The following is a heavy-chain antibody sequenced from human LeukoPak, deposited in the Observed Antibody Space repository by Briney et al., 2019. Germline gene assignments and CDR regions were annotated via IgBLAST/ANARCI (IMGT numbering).Heavy chain of an antibody. CDR3: ARDLFYSVSGTYYNVGRVFNY. Sequence: GASVTVSCKASGYTFSTYAISWVRQAPGQGLEWMGWMNPNSGNTGYAQKFQGRVTMTRNTSISTVYMELTSLRSDDTAVYYCARDLFYSVSGTYYNVGRVFNYWGQGTLVTVSS. J-gene: IGHJ4*02. D-gene: IGHD3-10*01. CDR1: GYTFSTYA. V-gene: IGHV1-8*02. CDR2: MNPNSGNT.